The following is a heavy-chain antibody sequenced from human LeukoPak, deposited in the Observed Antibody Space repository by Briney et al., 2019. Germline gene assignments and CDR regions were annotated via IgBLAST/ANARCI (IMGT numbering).Heavy chain of an antibody. Sequence: SETLSLTCTVSGGSISSYYWSWIRQPPGKGLEWIGEINHSGSTNYSPSLKSRVTISVDTSKKQFSLKLSSVTAADTAVYYCARHYFSTLTTLLRGVKKQKSRFDPWGQGTLVTVSS. J-gene: IGHJ5*02. CDR1: GGSISSYY. CDR2: INHSGST. V-gene: IGHV4-34*01. CDR3: ARHYFSTLTTLLRGVKKQKSRFDP. D-gene: IGHD4-17*01.